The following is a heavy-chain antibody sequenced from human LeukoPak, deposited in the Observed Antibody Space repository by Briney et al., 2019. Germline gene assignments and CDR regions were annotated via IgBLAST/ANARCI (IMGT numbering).Heavy chain of an antibody. J-gene: IGHJ4*02. V-gene: IGHV3-30*02. CDR3: AKLMVRGAY. D-gene: IGHD3-10*01. Sequence: GGSLRLSCAASGFTFSSYGMHWVRQAPGKGLEWVAFIRYDGSNKYYADSVKGRFTISRDNSKNTLYLQMNSLRAEDTAVYYCAKLMVRGAYWGQGTLVTVST. CDR2: IRYDGSNK. CDR1: GFTFSSYG.